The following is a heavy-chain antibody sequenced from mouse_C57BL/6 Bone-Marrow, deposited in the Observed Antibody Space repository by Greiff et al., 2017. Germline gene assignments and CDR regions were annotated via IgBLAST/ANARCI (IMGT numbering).Heavy chain of an antibody. J-gene: IGHJ3*01. CDR2: IDPEDGDT. D-gene: IGHD1-1*01. CDR1: GFNIKDYY. CDR3: TTPYYYGSSYGSY. V-gene: IGHV14-1*01. Sequence: EVQLQESGAELVRPGASVKLSCTASGFNIKDYYMHWVKQRPEQGLEWIGRIDPEDGDTEYAPTFPGKATMTADTSSNTAYLQLSSLTSEDTAVYYCTTPYYYGSSYGSYWGQGTLVTVSA.